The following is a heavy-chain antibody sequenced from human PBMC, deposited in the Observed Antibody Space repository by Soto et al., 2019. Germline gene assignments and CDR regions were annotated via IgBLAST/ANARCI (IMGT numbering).Heavy chain of an antibody. CDR1: GFTFSDYW. D-gene: IGHD1-26*01. CDR2: IKQDGSEK. V-gene: IGHV3-7*01. J-gene: IGHJ5*02. CDR3: ARGGRDAYDWFDP. Sequence: EAQLVESGGGLVQPGGSLRVSCAVSGFTFSDYWMSWVRQAPGKGLEWVAKIKQDGSEKDYVDSVKGRITISRNNATNSLYLHMFSLRVEDTAIYYCARGGRDAYDWFDPWGQGTLVTVSS.